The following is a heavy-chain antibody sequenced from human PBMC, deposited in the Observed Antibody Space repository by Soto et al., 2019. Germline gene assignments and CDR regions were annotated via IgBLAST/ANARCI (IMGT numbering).Heavy chain of an antibody. J-gene: IGHJ6*02. CDR2: IIPMFATT. D-gene: IGHD6-13*01. V-gene: IGHV1-69*01. Sequence: QVQLVQSGAEVSKSGSSVKVSCKAAGGTFSDYALSWVRHAPGQGLEWMGGIIPMFATTNYAQKFQGRVTITADDSATTAHMELSSLKSEDTAVYYCARGRGIGFSSTWNIYWYYNMDVWGQGTTVTVSS. CDR1: GGTFSDYA. CDR3: ARGRGIGFSSTWNIYWYYNMDV.